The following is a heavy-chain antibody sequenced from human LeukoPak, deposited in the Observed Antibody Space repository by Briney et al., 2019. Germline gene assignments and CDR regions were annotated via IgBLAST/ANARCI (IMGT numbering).Heavy chain of an antibody. CDR2: IYPGDSDT. CDR1: GYSFTSYW. Sequence: GESLKISCKGSGYSFTSYWIGWVRQMPGKGLEWMGIIYPGDSDTRYSPSFQGQVTISADNSITTAYLQWSSLEASDTAMYYCARDLGGNYGNFQHWGQGTWSPSPQ. CDR3: ARDLGGNYGNFQH. J-gene: IGHJ1*01. V-gene: IGHV5-51*01. D-gene: IGHD4-23*01.